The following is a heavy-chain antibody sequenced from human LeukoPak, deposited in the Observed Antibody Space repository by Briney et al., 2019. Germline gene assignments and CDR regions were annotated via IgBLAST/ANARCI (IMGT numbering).Heavy chain of an antibody. CDR3: ARGTAPHYYYHGMDV. Sequence: GGSLRLSGAASGFTFSSYWMHWVRQAPGKGLVWVSRISSDGSSTNYADSVKGRFTISRDNAKNTLYLQMNSLSAEDTAVYYCARGTAPHYYYHGMDVWGKGTTVIVSS. V-gene: IGHV3-74*01. CDR2: ISSDGSST. CDR1: GFTFSSYW. J-gene: IGHJ6*04.